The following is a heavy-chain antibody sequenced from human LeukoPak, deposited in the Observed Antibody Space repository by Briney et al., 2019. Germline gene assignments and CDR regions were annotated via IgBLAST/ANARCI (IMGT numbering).Heavy chain of an antibody. V-gene: IGHV3-9*01. CDR1: GFTFDDYA. Sequence: SGGSLRLSCAASGFTFDDYAIHWVRQAPGKGLEWVSGISWNSGSIGYADSVKGRFTISRDNAKNSLYLQMNSLRDEDTAVYYCAREGPKNYYDIKRRVLNAFDIWGQGTMVTVSS. CDR2: ISWNSGSI. CDR3: AREGPKNYYDIKRRVLNAFDI. J-gene: IGHJ3*02. D-gene: IGHD3-22*01.